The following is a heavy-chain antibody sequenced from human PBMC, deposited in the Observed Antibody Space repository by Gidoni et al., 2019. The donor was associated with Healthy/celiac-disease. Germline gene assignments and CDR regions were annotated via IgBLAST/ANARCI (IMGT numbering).Heavy chain of an antibody. J-gene: IGHJ2*01. D-gene: IGHD6-19*01. CDR1: GGSISSYY. CDR3: AGWGPASYWYFDL. Sequence: QVQLRESGPGLVKPSETLSLTCTVSGGSISSYYWSWIRQPPGKGLEWIGYIYYSGSTNYNPSLKSRVTISVDTSKNQFSLKLSSVTAADTAVYYCAGWGPASYWYFDLWGRGTLVTVSS. CDR2: IYYSGST. V-gene: IGHV4-59*01.